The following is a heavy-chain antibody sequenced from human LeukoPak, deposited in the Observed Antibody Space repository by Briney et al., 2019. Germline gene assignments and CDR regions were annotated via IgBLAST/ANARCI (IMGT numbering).Heavy chain of an antibody. CDR1: GGSLSRGDYY. V-gene: IGHV4-30-4*01. D-gene: IGHD3-9*01. CDR3: ARVGHYDILTGSPSDAFDI. J-gene: IGHJ3*02. Sequence: PSEPLSLTCTVSGGSLSRGDYYWSWIRQPPGRGLEWIGYIYYSGSTYYNPSLKSRVTISVDTSKNQFSLKLSSVTAADTAVYYCARVGHYDILTGSPSDAFDIWGQGTMVTVSS. CDR2: IYYSGST.